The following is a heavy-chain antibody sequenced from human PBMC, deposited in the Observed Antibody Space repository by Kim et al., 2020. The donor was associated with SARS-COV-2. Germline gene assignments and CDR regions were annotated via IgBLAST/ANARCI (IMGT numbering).Heavy chain of an antibody. D-gene: IGHD1-7*01. V-gene: IGHV3-30*07. CDR3: ARGRPNWNSLAVGMDV. J-gene: IGHJ6*02. Sequence: SVKGRFTISRDNSKNTLYLQMNSLRAEDTAVYYCARGRPNWNSLAVGMDVWGQGTTVTVSS.